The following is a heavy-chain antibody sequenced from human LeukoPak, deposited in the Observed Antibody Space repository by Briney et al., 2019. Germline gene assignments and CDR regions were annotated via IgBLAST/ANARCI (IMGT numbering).Heavy chain of an antibody. D-gene: IGHD3-9*01. CDR1: GFTFDDYA. V-gene: IGHV3-9*01. CDR2: ISWNSGSI. J-gene: IGHJ4*02. CDR3: AKDMEGDILTGYYTASGFDY. Sequence: SLRLFCSAPGFTFDDYAMHWVRQAPGKGLEWVSGISWNSGSIGYADSVKGRFNISGDDAKNSLYLQMNSLRAEDTALYYCAKDMEGDILTGYYTASGFDYWGQGTLVTVSS.